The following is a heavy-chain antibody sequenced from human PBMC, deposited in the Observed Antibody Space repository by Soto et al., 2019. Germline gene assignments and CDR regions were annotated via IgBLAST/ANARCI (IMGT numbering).Heavy chain of an antibody. CDR3: ATRSPAFDY. J-gene: IGHJ4*02. CDR1: GYTFTTFG. Sequence: QVQLVQSGPEVKKPGASVKVSCKTSGYTFTTFGISWARQAPGQGVEWMGWISTDKGNTNYAQKLQGRVTMTTDTSTSTAYLELRSLRSDDTAVYYCATRSPAFDYWGQGTLVTVSS. V-gene: IGHV1-18*01. CDR2: ISTDKGNT.